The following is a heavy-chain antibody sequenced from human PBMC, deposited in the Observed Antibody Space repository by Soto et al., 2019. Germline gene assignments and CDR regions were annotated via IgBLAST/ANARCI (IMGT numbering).Heavy chain of an antibody. J-gene: IGHJ4*02. V-gene: IGHV4-31*03. CDR2: IYYSGST. CDR3: ARGRTTVTTEQDYYFDY. CDR1: GGSISSGGYY. Sequence: SETLSLTCTVSGGSISSGGYYWSWIRQHPGKGLEWIGYIYYSGSTYYNPSLKSRVTISVDTSKNQFSLKLSSVTAADTAVYYCARGRTTVTTEQDYYFDYWGQGTLVTVSS. D-gene: IGHD4-17*01.